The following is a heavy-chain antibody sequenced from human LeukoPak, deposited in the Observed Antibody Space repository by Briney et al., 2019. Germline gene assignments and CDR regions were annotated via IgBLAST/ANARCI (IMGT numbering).Heavy chain of an antibody. V-gene: IGHV4-34*01. J-gene: IGHJ5*02. CDR2: INHSGLT. CDR1: GGSYSDYY. D-gene: IGHD6-13*01. CDR3: ARKGGGQLVNTRRWFDP. Sequence: SETLSLTCGVYGGSYSDYYWSWIRQPPGKGLEWIGEINHSGLTNYNPSLKRRVTISLDTSKNQFSLKLSSVTAADTAVYYCARKGGGQLVNTRRWFDPWGQGTLVTVSS.